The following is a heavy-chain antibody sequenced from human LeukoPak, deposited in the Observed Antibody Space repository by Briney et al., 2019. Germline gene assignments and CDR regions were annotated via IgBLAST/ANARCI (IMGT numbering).Heavy chain of an antibody. V-gene: IGHV3-30*18. Sequence: GGSLRLSCAASGFTFTTYGMHWVRQPPGKGLEWVALISFDGSEKYYAESVKGRFTISRDNSKNTLYLQMNSVRVEDTAVYFCAKGGGYEAQYYYYYLDVWGKGTTVTISS. CDR2: ISFDGSEK. J-gene: IGHJ6*03. CDR3: AKGGGYEAQYYYYYLDV. D-gene: IGHD5-12*01. CDR1: GFTFTTYG.